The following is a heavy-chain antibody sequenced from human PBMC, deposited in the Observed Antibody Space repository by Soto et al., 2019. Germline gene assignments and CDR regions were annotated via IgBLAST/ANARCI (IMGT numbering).Heavy chain of an antibody. V-gene: IGHV4-31*03. Sequence: SETLSLTCTVSGGSISSGGYYWSWIRQHPGKGLEWIGYIYYSGSTYYNPSLKSRVTISVDTSKNQFSLKLSSVTAADTAVYYCARALPPWNYYGSGSYCHWLDPWGQGTLVTVSS. D-gene: IGHD3-10*01. CDR1: GGSISSGGYY. CDR2: IYYSGST. CDR3: ARALPPWNYYGSGSYCHWLDP. J-gene: IGHJ5*02.